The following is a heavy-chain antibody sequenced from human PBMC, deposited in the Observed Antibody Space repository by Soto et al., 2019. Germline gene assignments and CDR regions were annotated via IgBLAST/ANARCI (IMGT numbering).Heavy chain of an antibody. CDR2: INDDGIST. CDR3: TRGPRSTSTGTGAF. Sequence: PGGSLRLSCAASGFTFSMYWMPWVRQVPGKGPEWGARINDDGISTNYADSVKGRFTISRDNAKNTLYLQMNALRVEDTAVYYCTRGPRSTSTGTGAFWGQGTLVTVSS. D-gene: IGHD1-1*01. V-gene: IGHV3-74*01. CDR1: GFTFSMYW. J-gene: IGHJ4*02.